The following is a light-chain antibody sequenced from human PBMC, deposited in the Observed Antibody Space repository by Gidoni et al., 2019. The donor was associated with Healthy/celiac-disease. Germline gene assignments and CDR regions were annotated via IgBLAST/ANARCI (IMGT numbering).Light chain of an antibody. CDR1: KLGDKY. Sequence: YELTQPPSVSVSPGQTASITCSGDKLGDKYACWYQQKPGQSPVLVIYQDSKRPAVIPELFSGSNAGNTATLTISGTQAMDEADYYCQAWDSSTGHYVFGTGTKVTVL. J-gene: IGLJ1*01. V-gene: IGLV3-1*01. CDR3: QAWDSSTGHYV. CDR2: QDS.